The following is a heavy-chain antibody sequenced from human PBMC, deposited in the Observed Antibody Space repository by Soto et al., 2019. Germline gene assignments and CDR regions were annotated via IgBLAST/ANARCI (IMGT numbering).Heavy chain of an antibody. D-gene: IGHD3-10*01. Sequence: QVQLVESGGGVVQPGRSLRLSCAASGFTLSNYGMHWVRQAPGKGLEWVAVILNDGSNRYHADSVKDRFTISRDNSKNMLYLQMNSLTAEATAVYYCARDDEYSGNGMDVWGQGTTVTVS. CDR2: ILNDGSNR. V-gene: IGHV3-33*01. CDR3: ARDDEYSGNGMDV. J-gene: IGHJ6*02. CDR1: GFTLSNYG.